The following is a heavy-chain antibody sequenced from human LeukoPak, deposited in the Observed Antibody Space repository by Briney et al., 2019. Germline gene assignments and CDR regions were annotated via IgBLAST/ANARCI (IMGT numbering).Heavy chain of an antibody. Sequence: GASVRVSCKASGYTFTGYYMHWVRQAPGQGLGWMGWINPNSGGTNYAQKFQGRVTMTRDTSISTAYMELSRLRSDDTAVYYCAGRGDFGVVSMGVWGKGTTVTVSS. V-gene: IGHV1-2*02. D-gene: IGHD3-3*01. CDR2: INPNSGGT. J-gene: IGHJ6*03. CDR1: GYTFTGYY. CDR3: AGRGDFGVVSMGV.